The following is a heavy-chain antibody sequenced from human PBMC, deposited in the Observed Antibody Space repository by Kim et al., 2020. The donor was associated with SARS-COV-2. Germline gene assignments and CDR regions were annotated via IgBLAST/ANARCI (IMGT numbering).Heavy chain of an antibody. CDR2: IKQDGSEK. CDR3: ASSRMSESFFLSSIWFFES. CDR1: GFTFSTYW. Sequence: GGSLRLSCAASGFTFSTYWMTWVRQAPGEGLEWVANIKQDGSEKYYVDSVKGRFTISRDNAKNSLYLQMNSLGADDTAMYYCASSRMSESFFLSSIWFFESWGQGTLVTVSS. J-gene: IGHJ4*02. D-gene: IGHD6-13*01. V-gene: IGHV3-7*03.